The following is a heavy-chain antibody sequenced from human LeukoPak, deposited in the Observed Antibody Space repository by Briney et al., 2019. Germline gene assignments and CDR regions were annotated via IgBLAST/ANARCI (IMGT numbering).Heavy chain of an antibody. V-gene: IGHV1-46*01. CDR2: IHPSGGST. J-gene: IGHJ4*02. D-gene: IGHD5-18*01. CDR1: VYTFSINY. CDR3: ARMGMDAAMITNFFDY. Sequence: ASVTVSCKASVYTFSINYMHWVRQAPGQGLEWMGAIHPSGGSTSYAQKFQGRVTMTKDTSMSTAYMELSSLRSEDTAIYYCARMGMDAAMITNFFDYWGRGTLITVSS.